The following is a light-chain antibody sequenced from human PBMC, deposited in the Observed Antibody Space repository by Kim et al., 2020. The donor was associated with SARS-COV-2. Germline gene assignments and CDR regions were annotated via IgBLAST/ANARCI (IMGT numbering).Light chain of an antibody. CDR3: QQSYSTPPS. CDR2: AAS. CDR1: QSISSY. J-gene: IGKJ4*01. Sequence: ASVGDRVTITCRASQSISSYLNWYQQKPGKAPKLLIYAASSLQSGVPSRFSGSGSGTDFTLTISSLQPEDFATYYCQQSYSTPPSFGGGTKVDIK. V-gene: IGKV1-39*01.